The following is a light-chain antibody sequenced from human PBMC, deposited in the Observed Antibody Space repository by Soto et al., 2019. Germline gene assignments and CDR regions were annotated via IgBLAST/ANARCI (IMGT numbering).Light chain of an antibody. J-gene: IGKJ5*01. V-gene: IGKV3-15*01. CDR3: QQYNDWPPIT. CDR1: QSVRNN. CDR2: YAS. Sequence: EILMTQSPATLSASPGESATLSCRASQSVRNNLAWYQHKPGQAPSLLIYYASTRATGIPARFSGSGSGTEFNLAISSLQSEDFALSYCQQYNDWPPITFGQGTGLEIK.